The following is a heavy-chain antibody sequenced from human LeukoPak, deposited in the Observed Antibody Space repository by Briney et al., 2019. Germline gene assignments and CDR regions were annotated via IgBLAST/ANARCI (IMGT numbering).Heavy chain of an antibody. D-gene: IGHD3-3*01. CDR3: AREIWSADKDDAFDI. CDR2: IYYSGST. CDR1: GDSISRSTYY. V-gene: IGHV4-61*01. J-gene: IGHJ3*02. Sequence: KPSETLSLTCTVSGDSISRSTYYWGWIRQPPGKRLECIGYIYYSGSTNYNPSLKSRVTISVDTSKNQFSLKLSSVTAADTAVYYCAREIWSADKDDAFDIWGQGTMVTVSS.